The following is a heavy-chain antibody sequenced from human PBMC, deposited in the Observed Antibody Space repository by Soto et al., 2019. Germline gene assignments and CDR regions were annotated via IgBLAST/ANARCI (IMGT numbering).Heavy chain of an antibody. CDR2: IYYSGST. Sequence: QLQLQESGPGLVKPSETLSLTCTVSGGSISSSSYYWGWIRQPPGKGLEWIGSIYYSGSTYYNPSLKSRVTISVDTSKNQFSLKLSSVTAADTAVYYCARHEGWELLVLWFDPWGQGTLVTVSS. CDR3: ARHEGWELLVLWFDP. V-gene: IGHV4-39*01. D-gene: IGHD1-26*01. CDR1: GGSISSSSYY. J-gene: IGHJ5*02.